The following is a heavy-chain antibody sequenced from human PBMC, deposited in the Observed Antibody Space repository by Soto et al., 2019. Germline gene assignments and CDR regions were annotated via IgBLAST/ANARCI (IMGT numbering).Heavy chain of an antibody. CDR3: AYKRPLGELSLTRFDP. J-gene: IGHJ5*02. D-gene: IGHD3-16*02. V-gene: IGHV3-30*03. CDR1: GVSFSSLG. CDR2: TSNDGRRS. Sequence: GGSLRLSCAASGVSFSSLGMHWVRQAPGKGLEWVAVTSNDGRRSYYAASVKGRFTISRDNSENTLYLQMNSLRDEDTAVYYCAYKRPLGELSLTRFDPWGQGTLVTVSS.